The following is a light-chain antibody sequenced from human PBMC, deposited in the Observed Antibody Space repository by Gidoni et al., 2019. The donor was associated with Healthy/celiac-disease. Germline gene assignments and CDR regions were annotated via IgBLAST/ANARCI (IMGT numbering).Light chain of an antibody. CDR1: SRDVGGYAV. CDR2: DVT. Sequence: QSALTQPASVSGSPGQSITISCSGTSRDVGGYAVVSWYQQPPGKAPKLIIYDVTNRPSGVSDRFSGSKSGNTASLTISGVQAEDVAHYYCRSYTSSSTLGIFGGGTKLTVL. CDR3: RSYTSSSTLGI. J-gene: IGLJ2*01. V-gene: IGLV2-14*01.